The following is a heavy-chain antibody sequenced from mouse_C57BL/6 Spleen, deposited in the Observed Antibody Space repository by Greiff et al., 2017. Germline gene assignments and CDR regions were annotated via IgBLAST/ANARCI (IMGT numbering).Heavy chain of an antibody. CDR3: ARGSVVATP. V-gene: IGHV5-17*01. D-gene: IGHD1-1*01. Sequence: EVKLVESGGGLVKPGGSLKLSCAASGFTFSDYGMHWVRQAPEQGLEWVAYISSGSSTIYYADTVKGRFTISRDNAKNTLFLQMTSLRSEDTAMYYCARGSVVATPWGQGTLVTVSA. CDR2: ISSGSSTI. J-gene: IGHJ3*02. CDR1: GFTFSDYG.